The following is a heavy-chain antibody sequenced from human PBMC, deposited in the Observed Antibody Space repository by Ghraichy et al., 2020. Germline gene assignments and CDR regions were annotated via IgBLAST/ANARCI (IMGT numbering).Heavy chain of an antibody. CDR2: IGRRGNNI. D-gene: IGHD5-18*01. J-gene: IGHJ5*02. Sequence: GALRLSCVASGFTFISYSMNWVRQAPGKGLEWVSSIGRRGNNIYYADSLKGRFTISRDNAKNSLYLQMNSLRVEDSGVYYCARDLNVDTGRRIDPWGQGTLVTVSS. CDR1: GFTFISYS. CDR3: ARDLNVDTGRRIDP. V-gene: IGHV3-21*01.